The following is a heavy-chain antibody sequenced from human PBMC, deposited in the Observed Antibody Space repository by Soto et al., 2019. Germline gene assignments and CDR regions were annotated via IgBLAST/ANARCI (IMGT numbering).Heavy chain of an antibody. V-gene: IGHV3-33*01. Sequence: WGSLRLSCAASGFTFSSYGMHWVRQATGKGLEWVAVIWYDGSNKYYADSVKGRFTISRDNSKNTLYLQMNSLRAEDTAVYYSARQQLHWFAPWGQGTLVTVSS. CDR2: IWYDGSNK. D-gene: IGHD6-13*01. J-gene: IGHJ5*02. CDR3: ARQQLHWFAP. CDR1: GFTFSSYG.